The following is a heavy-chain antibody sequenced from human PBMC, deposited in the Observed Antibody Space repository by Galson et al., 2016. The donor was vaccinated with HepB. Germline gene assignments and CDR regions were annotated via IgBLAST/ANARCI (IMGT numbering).Heavy chain of an antibody. CDR1: GFSLSNRRMG. Sequence: PALVKPTQTLTLTCTVSGFSLSNRRMGVSWIRQSPGKALEWLGYIFSNDEKSYSTSLQSRLTISKDTSKSQVVLTMTNMDPMDTATYYCARSYQWLAQYQLDFWGQGTLVTVSS. V-gene: IGHV2-26*01. D-gene: IGHD6-19*01. CDR3: ARSYQWLAQYQLDF. J-gene: IGHJ4*02. CDR2: IFSNDEK.